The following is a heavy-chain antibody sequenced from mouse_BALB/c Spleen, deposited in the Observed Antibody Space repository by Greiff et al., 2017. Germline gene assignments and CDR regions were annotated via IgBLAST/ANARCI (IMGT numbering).Heavy chain of an antibody. Sequence: VQLQQSGPGLVQPSQSLSITCTVSVFSLTSYGVHWVRQSPGKGLEWLGVIWSGGSTDYNAAFISRLSISKDNSKSQVFFKMNSLQTDDTAIYYCVREGFAYWGQGTLVTVSA. V-gene: IGHV2-2*01. CDR3: VREGFAY. CDR2: IWSGGST. CDR1: VFSLTSYG. J-gene: IGHJ3*01.